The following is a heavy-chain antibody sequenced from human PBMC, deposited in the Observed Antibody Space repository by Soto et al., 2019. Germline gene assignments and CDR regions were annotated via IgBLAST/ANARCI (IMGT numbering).Heavy chain of an antibody. CDR2: SYYRGST. Sequence: SETLSLTCTVSGGSISSSSYYWGWMRQPPGKGLEWIGSSYYRGSTYYNPSLKSRVTISVDTPKNQCSLKLSSVTAADTAVYYCAPPISGNGMDVWGPGTTVTVSS. CDR3: APPISGNGMDV. V-gene: IGHV4-39*01. J-gene: IGHJ6*02. D-gene: IGHD3-10*01. CDR1: GGSISSSSYY.